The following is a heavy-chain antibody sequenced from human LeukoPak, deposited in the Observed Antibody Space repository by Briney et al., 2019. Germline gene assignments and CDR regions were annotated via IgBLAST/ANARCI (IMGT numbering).Heavy chain of an antibody. D-gene: IGHD6-13*01. J-gene: IGHJ2*01. CDR2: IYSGGTT. Sequence: PGGSLRLSCAASGFTVTGNHMTWVRQAPGKGLEWVSVIYSGGTTYYADSVKGRFTLSRDNFKNTLYLQMNSLRAEDTAVYYCARESVDVYNSIWFPYGFFDLWGRGTLVTVSS. CDR1: GFTVTGNH. CDR3: ARESVDVYNSIWFPYGFFDL. V-gene: IGHV3-53*01.